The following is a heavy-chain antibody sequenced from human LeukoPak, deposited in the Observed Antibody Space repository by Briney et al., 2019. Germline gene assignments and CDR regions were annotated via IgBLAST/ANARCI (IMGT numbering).Heavy chain of an antibody. V-gene: IGHV3-30*14. J-gene: IGHJ4*02. CDR3: ARGSGYDSSGYYYIGFDY. CDR2: ISYDGSNK. Sequence: GGSLRLSCAASGFTFSSYAMHWVRQAPGKGLEWVAAISYDGSNKYSADSVKGRFTISRDNSKNTLYLQMNSLRAEDTAVYYCARGSGYDSSGYYYIGFDYWGQGTLVTVSS. D-gene: IGHD3-22*01. CDR1: GFTFSSYA.